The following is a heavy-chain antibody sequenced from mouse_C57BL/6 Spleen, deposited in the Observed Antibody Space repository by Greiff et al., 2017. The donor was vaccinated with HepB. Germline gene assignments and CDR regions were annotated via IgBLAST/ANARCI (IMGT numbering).Heavy chain of an antibody. Sequence: VKLQESGPELVKPGASVKISCKASGYAFSSSWMNWVKHRPGKGLEWIGRIYPGDGDTNYNGKFKGKATLTADKSSSTAYMQLSSLTSEDSAVYFCARGGSYGTHFDYWGQGTTLTVSS. CDR2: IYPGDGDT. CDR3: ARGGSYGTHFDY. D-gene: IGHD2-1*01. V-gene: IGHV1-82*01. J-gene: IGHJ2*01. CDR1: GYAFSSSW.